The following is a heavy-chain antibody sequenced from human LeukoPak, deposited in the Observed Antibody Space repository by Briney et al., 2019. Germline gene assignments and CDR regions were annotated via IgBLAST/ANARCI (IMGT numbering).Heavy chain of an antibody. CDR2: IIPIFGTA. J-gene: IGHJ5*02. CDR1: GGTFSSYA. V-gene: IGHV1-69*13. CDR3: ARVRGEWELPRGGWFDP. Sequence: SVTVSCKASGGTFSSYAISWVRQAPGQGLEWMGGIIPIFGTANYAQKFQGRVTITADESTSTAYMELSSLRSEDTAVYYCARVRGEWELPRGGWFDPWGQGTLVTVSS. D-gene: IGHD1-26*01.